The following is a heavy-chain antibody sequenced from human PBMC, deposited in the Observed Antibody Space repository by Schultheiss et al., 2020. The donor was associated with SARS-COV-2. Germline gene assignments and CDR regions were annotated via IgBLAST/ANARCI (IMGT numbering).Heavy chain of an antibody. J-gene: IGHJ4*02. V-gene: IGHV3-21*04. CDR1: GFTFSSYS. D-gene: IGHD3-10*01. CDR3: AKGGGYYGSGADYFDY. Sequence: GGSLRLSCAASGFTFSSYSMNWVRQAPGKGLEWVSSISSSSSYIYYADSVKGRFTISRDNAKNSLYLQMNSLRAEDTALYYCAKGGGYYGSGADYFDYWGQGTLVTVSS. CDR2: ISSSSSYI.